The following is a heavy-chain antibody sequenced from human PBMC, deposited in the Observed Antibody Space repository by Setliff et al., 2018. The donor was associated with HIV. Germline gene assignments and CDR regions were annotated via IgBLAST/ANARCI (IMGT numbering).Heavy chain of an antibody. Sequence: SETLSLTCTVSGGSISSSGYFWGWIRQPPGKGLEWIGSIYYSGSTYYNPSLKSRVTISVDTSENQFSLKLSSVTAADTAVYYCARRYYDSSGYYYPFDYWGQGTRVTVSS. CDR2: IYYSGST. J-gene: IGHJ4*02. CDR1: GGSISSSGYF. V-gene: IGHV4-39*01. CDR3: ARRYYDSSGYYYPFDY. D-gene: IGHD3-22*01.